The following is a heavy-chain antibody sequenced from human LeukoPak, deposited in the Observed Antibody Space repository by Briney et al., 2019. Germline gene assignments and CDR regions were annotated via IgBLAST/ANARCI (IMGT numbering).Heavy chain of an antibody. D-gene: IGHD4-17*01. CDR3: AEGENYGDFFDY. Sequence: GGSLRLSCAASGFTVSANYMSWVRQAPGKGLEWVSVIYSGGSTYYADSVKGRFTISRDNSKNTLSLQMNSLRAEDTAVYYCAEGENYGDFFDYWGQGTLVTGSS. J-gene: IGHJ4*02. CDR1: GFTVSANY. V-gene: IGHV3-53*01. CDR2: IYSGGST.